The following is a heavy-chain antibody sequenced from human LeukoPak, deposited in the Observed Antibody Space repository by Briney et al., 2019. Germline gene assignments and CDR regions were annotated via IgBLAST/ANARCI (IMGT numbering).Heavy chain of an antibody. CDR3: DRDSALLPIVTYYFDS. J-gene: IGHJ4*02. D-gene: IGHD2/OR15-2a*01. CDR2: ISSSSSYM. V-gene: IGHV3-21*01. Sequence: GGSLRLSCAASGFTFSNYAMHWVRQAPGKGLEWVSSISSSSSYMYYADSMRGRFTISRDSAQNSLYLQMNGLKADDTAVYYCDRDSALLPIVTYYFDSCGQETLVSVSS. CDR1: GFTFSNYA.